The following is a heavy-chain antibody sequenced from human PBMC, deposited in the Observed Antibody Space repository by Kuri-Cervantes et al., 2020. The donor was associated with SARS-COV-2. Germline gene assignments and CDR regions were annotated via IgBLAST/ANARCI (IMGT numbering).Heavy chain of an antibody. V-gene: IGHV4-34*01. D-gene: IGHD2-2*01. CDR2: INHSGGT. J-gene: IGHJ6*02. Sequence: GSLRLSCAVYGGSFNNYYWSWIRQPPGKGLEWIGEINHSGGTNHNPYLKSRVIISADTSKNQFSLKMRSVTAADTAVYYCARGLVAVVPSPVLGLGPHYYSYHVDVWGHGTTVTVSS. CDR1: GGSFNNYY. CDR3: ARGLVAVVPSPVLGLGPHYYSYHVDV.